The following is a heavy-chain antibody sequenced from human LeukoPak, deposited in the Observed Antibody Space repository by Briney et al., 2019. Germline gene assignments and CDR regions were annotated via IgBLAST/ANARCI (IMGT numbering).Heavy chain of an antibody. CDR2: MKRDATER. CDR3: ARDGGIISFGGQDV. CDR1: GFTLSDYW. J-gene: IGHJ6*02. V-gene: IGHV3-7*01. D-gene: IGHD3-16*01. Sequence: GGSLRLSCLASGFTLSDYWLRSGRQAPGKGLEGVDKMKRDATERIYVDSMKGRITISRDNAKNSLYLQVNSLRVEDTAVYYCARDGGIISFGGQDVWGQGTTVTVS.